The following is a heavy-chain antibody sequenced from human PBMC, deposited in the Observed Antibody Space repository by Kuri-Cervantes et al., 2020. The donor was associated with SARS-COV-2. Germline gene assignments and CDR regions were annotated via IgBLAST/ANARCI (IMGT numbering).Heavy chain of an antibody. V-gene: IGHV4-39*07. CDR3: ARATDSNWGGSYYFDY. CDR2: IYTSGST. Sequence: SETLSLTCTVSSGSISSSSYYWGWIRQPPGKGLEWIGSIYTSGSTNYNPSLKSRVTISVDTSKNQFSLKLSSVTAADTAVYYCARATDSNWGGSYYFDYWGQGTPVTVSS. D-gene: IGHD7-27*01. J-gene: IGHJ4*02. CDR1: SGSISSSSYY.